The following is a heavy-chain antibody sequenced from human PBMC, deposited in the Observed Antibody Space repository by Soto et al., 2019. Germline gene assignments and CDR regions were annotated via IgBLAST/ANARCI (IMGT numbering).Heavy chain of an antibody. V-gene: IGHV3-23*01. CDR3: ARGGTGYKQFDY. Sequence: EGQLLESGGGLIQPGGSLRLSCAASGLTSGIYDISWVRQAPGKGLEWVSGIRTGGVPYYADSVKGRFTISRDISKNTLFLQMSSLRVEDTAVYYCARGGTGYKQFDYWGQGTLVTVSS. CDR2: IRTGGVP. J-gene: IGHJ4*02. CDR1: GLTSGIYD. D-gene: IGHD5-18*01.